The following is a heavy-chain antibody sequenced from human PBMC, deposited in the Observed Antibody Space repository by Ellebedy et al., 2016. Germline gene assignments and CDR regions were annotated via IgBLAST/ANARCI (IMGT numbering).Heavy chain of an antibody. Sequence: ASVKVSCKASGGTFSSYAISWVRQAPGQGLEWMGWISAYNGNTNYAQKLQGRVTMTTDTSTSTAYMELRSLRSDDTAVYYCARGGRKPLGAGTDYWGQGTLVTVSS. V-gene: IGHV1-18*01. CDR3: ARGGRKPLGAGTDY. J-gene: IGHJ4*02. D-gene: IGHD6-19*01. CDR2: ISAYNGNT. CDR1: GGTFSSYA.